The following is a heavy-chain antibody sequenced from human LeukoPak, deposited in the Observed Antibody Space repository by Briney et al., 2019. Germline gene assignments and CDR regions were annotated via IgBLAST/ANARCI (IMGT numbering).Heavy chain of an antibody. D-gene: IGHD1-26*01. V-gene: IGHV4-39*07. Sequence: SQTLSLTCSVSGGSISRSDHYWSWIRQPPGKGLEWIGEINHSGSTNYNPSLKSRVTISVDTSKNQFSLKLSSVTAADTAVYYCARGPRGWELRQTPKRWFDPWGQGTLVTVSS. CDR2: INHSGST. CDR3: ARGPRGWELRQTPKRWFDP. CDR1: GGSISRSDHY. J-gene: IGHJ5*02.